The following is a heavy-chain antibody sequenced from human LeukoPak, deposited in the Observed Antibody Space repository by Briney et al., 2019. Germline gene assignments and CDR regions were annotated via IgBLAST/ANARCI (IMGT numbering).Heavy chain of an antibody. Sequence: ASVKVSCKASGYTFTSYGISWVRQAPGQGLEWMGWISAYNGNTNYAQKLQGRVTMTTDTSTSTAYMELRSLRSDDTAVYYCARSLRAHCSSNSCYSGGLDAFDIWGQGTMVTVSS. CDR3: ARSLRAHCSSNSCYSGGLDAFDI. CDR2: ISAYNGNT. V-gene: IGHV1-18*01. D-gene: IGHD2-2*01. CDR1: GYTFTSYG. J-gene: IGHJ3*02.